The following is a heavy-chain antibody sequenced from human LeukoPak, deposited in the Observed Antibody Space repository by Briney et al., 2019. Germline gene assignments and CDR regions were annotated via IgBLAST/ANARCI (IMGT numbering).Heavy chain of an antibody. CDR2: ISSSSSYI. CDR3: ARRGYSYDCFDY. D-gene: IGHD5-18*01. CDR1: GFTFSSYS. J-gene: IGHJ4*02. V-gene: IGHV3-21*01. Sequence: GGSLRLSCAASGFTFSSYSMNWVRQAPGKGLEWVSSISSSSSYIYYADSVKGRFTISRDNAKNSLYLQMNSLRAEDTAVYYCARRGYSYDCFDYWGQGTLVTVSS.